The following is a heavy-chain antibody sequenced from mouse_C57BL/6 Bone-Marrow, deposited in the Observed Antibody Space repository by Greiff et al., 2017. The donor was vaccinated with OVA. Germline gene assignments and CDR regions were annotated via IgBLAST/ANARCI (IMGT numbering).Heavy chain of an antibody. D-gene: IGHD2-12*01. J-gene: IGHJ2*01. Sequence: LQESGAELVRPGTSVKMSCKASGYTFTNYWIGWAKQRPGHGLEWIGDIYPGGGYTNYNEKFKGKATLTADKSSSTAYMQFSSLTSEDSAIYYCARYTYYFDYWGQGTTLTVSS. CDR2: IYPGGGYT. V-gene: IGHV1-63*01. CDR3: ARYTYYFDY. CDR1: GYTFTNYW.